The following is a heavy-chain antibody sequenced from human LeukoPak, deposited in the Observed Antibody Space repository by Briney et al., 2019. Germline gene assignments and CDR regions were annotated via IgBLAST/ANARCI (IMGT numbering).Heavy chain of an antibody. CDR2: MYYGGST. CDR1: GDSIRSHH. Sequence: SETLSLTCMVSGDSIRSHHWNWIRQPPGKGLEGMGYMYYGGSTYYNPSLKSRVTISLDTSKNQFSLILTSVTAADTAVYYCARDGSSGYYHFDNWGQGTLVTVSS. J-gene: IGHJ4*02. D-gene: IGHD3-22*01. V-gene: IGHV4-59*11. CDR3: ARDGSSGYYHFDN.